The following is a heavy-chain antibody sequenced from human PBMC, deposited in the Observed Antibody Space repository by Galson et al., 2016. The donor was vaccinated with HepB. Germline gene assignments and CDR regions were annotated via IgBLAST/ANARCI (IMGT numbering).Heavy chain of an antibody. D-gene: IGHD7-27*01. CDR1: GFTVSSHY. J-gene: IGHJ4*02. CDR2: IYSGGST. Sequence: SLRLSCAASGFTVSSHYMSWVRQAPGKGLEWVSVIYSGGSTYYADSVKGRFTISRHNSKNTLYLQMNSLRVEDTALYFCAKAGYLGIHFFDSWGQGTLVSVSS. CDR3: AKAGYLGIHFFDS. V-gene: IGHV3-53*04.